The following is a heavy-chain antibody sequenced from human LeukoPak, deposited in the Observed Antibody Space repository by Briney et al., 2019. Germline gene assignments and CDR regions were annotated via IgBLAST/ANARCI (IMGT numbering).Heavy chain of an antibody. CDR1: GFTFSSYW. Sequence: GGSLRLSCAASGFTFSSYWMSWVRQAPGKGLEWVANIKQDGSEKYYVDSVKGRFTISRDNAKNSLYLQMNSLRAEDTAVYYCARDVAYCGSTSCYGGGFDYWGQGTLVTVSS. J-gene: IGHJ4*02. D-gene: IGHD2-2*01. CDR2: IKQDGSEK. V-gene: IGHV3-7*01. CDR3: ARDVAYCGSTSCYGGGFDY.